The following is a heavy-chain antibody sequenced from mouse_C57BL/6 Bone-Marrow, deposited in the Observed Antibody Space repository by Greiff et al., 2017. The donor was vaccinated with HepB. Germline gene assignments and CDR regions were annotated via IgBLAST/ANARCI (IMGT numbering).Heavy chain of an antibody. D-gene: IGHD1-1*01. V-gene: IGHV14-4*01. CDR1: GFNIKDDY. CDR3: TLITTDWYFDV. CDR2: IDPENGDT. Sequence: VQLQQSGAELVRPGASVKLSCTASGFNIKDDYMHWVKQRPEQGLEWIGWIDPENGDTEYASKFQGKATITADTSSNTAYLQLSSLTSEDTAVYYCTLITTDWYFDVWGTGTTVTVSS. J-gene: IGHJ1*03.